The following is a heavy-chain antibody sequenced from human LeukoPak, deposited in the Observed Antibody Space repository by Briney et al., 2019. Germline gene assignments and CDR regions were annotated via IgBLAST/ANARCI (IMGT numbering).Heavy chain of an antibody. CDR1: GFTFSTYD. CDR2: ISGNDGRT. V-gene: IGHV3-23*01. CDR3: AKSDSSGYYLGG. J-gene: IGHJ4*02. Sequence: PGGSLRLSCAASGFTFSTYDMSWVRQAPGKGLDWVSAISGNDGRTYYADSVKGRFTISRDNSKNTLYLQINSLRAEDTALYYCAKSDSSGYYLGGWGQGTLVTVSS. D-gene: IGHD3-22*01.